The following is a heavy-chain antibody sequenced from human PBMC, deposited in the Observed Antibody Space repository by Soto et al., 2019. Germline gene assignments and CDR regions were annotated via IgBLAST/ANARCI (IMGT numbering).Heavy chain of an antibody. J-gene: IGHJ5*02. CDR3: ARDGPPPYCGGDRYPYNWFDP. CDR1: GYTFTGYY. D-gene: IGHD2-21*02. Sequence: ASVKVSCKASGYTFTGYYMHWVRQAPGQGLEWMGWINPNSGGTNYAQKFQGRVTMTRDTSISTAYMELSRLRSDDTAVYYCARDGPPPYCGGDRYPYNWFDPWGQGTLVTVSS. V-gene: IGHV1-2*02. CDR2: INPNSGGT.